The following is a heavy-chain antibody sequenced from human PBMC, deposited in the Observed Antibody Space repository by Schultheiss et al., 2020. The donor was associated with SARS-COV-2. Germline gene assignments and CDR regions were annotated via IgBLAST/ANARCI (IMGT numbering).Heavy chain of an antibody. CDR3: AREGYDFWSGYYIYYYYMDV. CDR1: GFTFTSYA. D-gene: IGHD3-3*01. Sequence: GGSLRLSCAASGFTFTSYAMGWVRQAPGKGLEWVSAISGSGGSTYYADSVKGRFTISRDNSKNTLYLQMNSLRAEDTAVYYCAREGYDFWSGYYIYYYYMDVWGKGTTVTVSS. J-gene: IGHJ6*03. CDR2: ISGSGGST. V-gene: IGHV3-23*01.